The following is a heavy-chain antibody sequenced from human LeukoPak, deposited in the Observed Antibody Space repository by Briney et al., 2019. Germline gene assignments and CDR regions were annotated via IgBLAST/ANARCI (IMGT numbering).Heavy chain of an antibody. D-gene: IGHD6-13*01. CDR1: GFTFSSYG. V-gene: IGHV3-30*18. CDR2: ISYDGSNK. J-gene: IGHJ4*02. Sequence: GGSLRLSCAAPGFTFSSYGMHWVRQAPGKGLEWVAVISYDGSNKYYADSVKGRFTISRDNSKNTLYLQMNSLRAEDTAVYYCAKDLSASGYSSSWYLSYWGQGTLVTVSS. CDR3: AKDLSASGYSSSWYLSY.